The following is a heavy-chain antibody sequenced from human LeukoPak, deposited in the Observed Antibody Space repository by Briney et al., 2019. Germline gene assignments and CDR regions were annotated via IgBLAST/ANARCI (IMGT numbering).Heavy chain of an antibody. J-gene: IGHJ3*01. V-gene: IGHV3-23*01. CDR1: GFTFSTYA. D-gene: IGHD3-10*01. CDR3: ARDRHRGAFDV. CDR2: ISESGGRT. Sequence: PGGSLRLSCAASGFTFSTYAMSWVRQAPGMGLQWVSGISESGGRTYYEDSVKGLFTISRNNAKNTLYLHITGLTVDDTAIYYCARDRHRGAFDVWGRGTMVTVS.